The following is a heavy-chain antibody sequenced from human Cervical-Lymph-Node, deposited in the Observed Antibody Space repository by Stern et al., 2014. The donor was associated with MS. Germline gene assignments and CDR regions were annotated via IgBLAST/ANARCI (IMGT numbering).Heavy chain of an antibody. Sequence: VQLVESGGGVVQPGRSLRLSCAASGFTFSSYAMHWVRQAPGKGLDWVAVISYDGSNKYYADSVKGRFTISRDNSKNTLYLQMNSLRAEDTAVYYCARDLATDYWGQGTLVTVSS. D-gene: IGHD3-3*02. CDR1: GFTFSSYA. CDR2: ISYDGSNK. CDR3: ARDLATDY. V-gene: IGHV3-30*04. J-gene: IGHJ4*02.